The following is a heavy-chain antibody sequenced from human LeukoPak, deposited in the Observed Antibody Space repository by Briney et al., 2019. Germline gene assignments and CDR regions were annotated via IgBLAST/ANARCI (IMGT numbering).Heavy chain of an antibody. CDR3: AKDQSRVGASDPFDY. Sequence: GGSLRLSCAASGFTFSSYAMHWVRQGPGKGLEWVAYIAHHGSNKYYADSVKGRFTISRDNSKRTLYLQMNSLRAEDTAVYYCAKDQSRVGASDPFDYWGQGMQVGVSS. D-gene: IGHD1-26*01. V-gene: IGHV3-30*02. CDR2: IAHHGSNK. CDR1: GFTFSSYA. J-gene: IGHJ4*02.